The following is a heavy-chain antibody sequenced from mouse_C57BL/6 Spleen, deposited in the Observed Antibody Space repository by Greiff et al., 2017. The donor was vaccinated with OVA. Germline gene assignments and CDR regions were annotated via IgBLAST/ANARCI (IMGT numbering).Heavy chain of an antibody. D-gene: IGHD2-4*01. CDR3: ARWGITTFFDY. Sequence: EVHLVESGGGLVQPGGSLSLSCAASGFTFPDYYMSWVRQPPGKALEWLGFIRNKANGYPTEYSASVKGRFTISRDNSQSILYLQMNALRAEDSATYYCARWGITTFFDYWGQGTTLTVSS. CDR1: GFTFPDYY. J-gene: IGHJ2*01. CDR2: IRNKANGYPT. V-gene: IGHV7-3*01.